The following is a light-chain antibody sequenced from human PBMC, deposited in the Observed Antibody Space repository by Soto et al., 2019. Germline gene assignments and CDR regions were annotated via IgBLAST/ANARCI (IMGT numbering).Light chain of an antibody. CDR2: DTS. CDR3: LLSYNAVRV. J-gene: IGLJ2*01. CDR1: TGAVTSNHH. V-gene: IGLV7-46*01. Sequence: QAVVTQEPSLTVSPGGTVTLTCGSITGAVTSNHHPYWFQQKAGQAPRTLIYDTSNKHSWTPARFSGSLLGDKAALTLSGAQPEDEAQYYCLLSYNAVRVFGGGTKLTVL.